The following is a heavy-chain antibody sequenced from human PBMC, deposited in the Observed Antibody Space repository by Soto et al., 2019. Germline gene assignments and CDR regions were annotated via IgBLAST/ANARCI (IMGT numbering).Heavy chain of an antibody. Sequence: PSETLSLTCTVSGGSISSSSYYWGWIRQPPGKGLEWIGSIYYSGSTYYNPSLKSRVTISVDTSKNQFSLKLSSVTAADTAVYYCARLGYYDFWSGYSYYYYGMDVWGQGTTVTVS. CDR3: ARLGYYDFWSGYSYYYYGMDV. CDR2: IYYSGST. CDR1: GGSISSSSYY. J-gene: IGHJ6*02. V-gene: IGHV4-39*01. D-gene: IGHD3-3*01.